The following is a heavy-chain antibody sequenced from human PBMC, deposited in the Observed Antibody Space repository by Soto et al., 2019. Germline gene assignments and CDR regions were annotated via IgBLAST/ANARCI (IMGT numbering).Heavy chain of an antibody. CDR2: ISSSSSTI. V-gene: IGHV3-48*01. Sequence: PGGSLRLSCAASGFTFSSYSMNWVRQAPGKGLEWVSYISSSSSTIYYADSVKGRFTISRDNAKNSLYLQMNSLRAEDTAVYYCAREALDWFDPWGQGTLVTVSS. CDR1: GFTFSSYS. J-gene: IGHJ5*02. CDR3: AREALDWFDP.